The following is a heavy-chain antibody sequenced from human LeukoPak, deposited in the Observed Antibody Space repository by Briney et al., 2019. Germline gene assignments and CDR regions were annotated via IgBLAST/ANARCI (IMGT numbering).Heavy chain of an antibody. J-gene: IGHJ4*02. CDR2: ISYDGSNK. D-gene: IGHD6-19*01. CDR3: ARVSIGWYSFDY. V-gene: IGHV3-30-3*01. CDR1: GFTFSSYA. Sequence: GGSLRLSCAAPGFTFSSYAMHWVRQAPGKGLEWVAVISYDGSNKYYADSVKGRFTISRDNAKDTVYLQMNSLRAEDTAVYYCARVSIGWYSFDYWGQGTLVTVSS.